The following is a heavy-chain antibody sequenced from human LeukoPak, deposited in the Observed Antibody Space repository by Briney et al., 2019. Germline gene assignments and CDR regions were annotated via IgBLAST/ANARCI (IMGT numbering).Heavy chain of an antibody. J-gene: IGHJ5*02. CDR2: INHSGST. D-gene: IGHD3-9*01. Sequence: SETLSLTCAVYGGSFSGYYWSWIRQPPGKGLEWIGEINHSGSTNYNPPLKSRVTISVDTSKNQFSLKLSSVTAADTAVYYCARERYFDPWGQGTLVTVSS. CDR3: ARERYFDP. CDR1: GGSFSGYY. V-gene: IGHV4-34*01.